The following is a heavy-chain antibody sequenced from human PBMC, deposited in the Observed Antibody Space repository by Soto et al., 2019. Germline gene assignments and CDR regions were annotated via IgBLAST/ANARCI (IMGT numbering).Heavy chain of an antibody. J-gene: IGHJ5*02. V-gene: IGHV4-31*03. D-gene: IGHD2-15*01. Sequence: QVQLQESGPGLVKPSQTLSLTCTVSGGSISSGDYYWSWIRQHPGKGLEWIGYIYYSGGTYYNPSRMSRVTIPVDRSKSQFSLKLSPVTAADTAVYYCARGWRGSRGGFDRWGQGTLVTVTS. CDR3: ARGWRGSRGGFDR. CDR1: GGSISSGDYY. CDR2: IYYSGGT.